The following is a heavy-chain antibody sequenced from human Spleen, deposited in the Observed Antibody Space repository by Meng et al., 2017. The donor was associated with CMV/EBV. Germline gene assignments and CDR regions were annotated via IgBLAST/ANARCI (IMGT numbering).Heavy chain of an antibody. D-gene: IGHD3-16*01. J-gene: IGHJ5*02. Sequence: IPLMEVGPPPVNPTQPLPLTCTFSGFSLSTSGVGVGWIRQPPGKALEWLALIYWDDDKRYSPSLKSRLTITKDTSKNQVVLTMTNMDPVDTATYYCAHRPGDTPFDPWGQGTLVTVSS. CDR1: GFSLSTSGVG. CDR2: IYWDDDK. CDR3: AHRPGDTPFDP. V-gene: IGHV2-5*02.